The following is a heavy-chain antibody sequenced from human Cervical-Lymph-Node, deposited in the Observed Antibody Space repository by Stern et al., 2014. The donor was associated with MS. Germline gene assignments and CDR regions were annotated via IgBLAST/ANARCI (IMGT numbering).Heavy chain of an antibody. Sequence: MQLVESGSEVKKPGSSVKVSCEASGGTFSDHTFSWVRQAPGQGLEWMGKTIPFFGTANYAQPFQGRVTITSDEYSSTVYMELSSLRSEDTAVYFCASQRREGYKVWFDNWGQGTLVTVSS. V-gene: IGHV1-69*18. D-gene: IGHD5-24*01. CDR1: GGTFSDHT. CDR3: ASQRREGYKVWFDN. J-gene: IGHJ4*02. CDR2: TIPFFGTA.